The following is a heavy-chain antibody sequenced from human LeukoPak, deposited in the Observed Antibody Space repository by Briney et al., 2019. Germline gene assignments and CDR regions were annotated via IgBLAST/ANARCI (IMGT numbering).Heavy chain of an antibody. V-gene: IGHV3-7*01. CDR1: GFTFSSYW. Sequence: GGSLRLSCAASGFTFSSYWMSWVRQAPGKGLEWVAKIKQDGSEKYYVDSVKGRFTISRDNAKNSLYLQMNSLRAEDTAVYYCARAIRAPRFGEFLYYYYYYMDVWGKGTTVTVSS. J-gene: IGHJ6*03. CDR3: ARAIRAPRFGEFLYYYYYYMDV. D-gene: IGHD3-10*01. CDR2: IKQDGSEK.